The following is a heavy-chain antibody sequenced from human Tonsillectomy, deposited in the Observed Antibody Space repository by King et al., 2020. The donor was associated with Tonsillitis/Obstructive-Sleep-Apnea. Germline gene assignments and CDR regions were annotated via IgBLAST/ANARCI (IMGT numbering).Heavy chain of an antibody. CDR2: MSYDGFTK. CDR3: AKSRVSSSGFDFVFDY. D-gene: IGHD6-6*01. Sequence: VQLVESGGGVVQPGRSLRLSCAASGFTLSDYAMHWVRQAPGKGLQWVAVMSYDGFTKYYADSVKGRFTIASDKSKNTLDLQMNSLRGEDTAVYYCAKSRVSSSGFDFVFDYWGQGTLVTVSS. J-gene: IGHJ4*02. V-gene: IGHV3-30*04. CDR1: GFTLSDYA.